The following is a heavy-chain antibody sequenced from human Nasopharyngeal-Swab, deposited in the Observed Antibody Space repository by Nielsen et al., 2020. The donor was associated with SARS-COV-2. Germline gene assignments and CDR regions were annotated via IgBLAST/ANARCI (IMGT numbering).Heavy chain of an antibody. J-gene: IGHJ6*02. CDR3: ARDGLDYDFWSAYFMDV. CDR1: GFTFSRSW. Sequence: GESLKISCAVSGFTFSRSWMTWVRQAPGKGLEWVANIKQDGSEEYYVDSVKGRFTISRDNAKNSLYLQMNSLRVEDTAVYYCARDGLDYDFWSAYFMDVWGQGTTVTVSS. CDR2: IKQDGSEE. D-gene: IGHD3-3*01. V-gene: IGHV3-7*01.